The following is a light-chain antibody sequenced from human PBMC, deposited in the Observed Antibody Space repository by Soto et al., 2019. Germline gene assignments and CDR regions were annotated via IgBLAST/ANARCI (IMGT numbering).Light chain of an antibody. CDR1: QGISSY. Sequence: IQLTQSPSSLSASVGDRVTITCRASQGISSYLAWYQQKPGKVPKLLIYAASTLQSGVPSRFSGSGSGTDFTLTIISLQPEDFAAYYCQHLNTYPPIFTFGPGTKVDVK. CDR3: QHLNTYPPIFT. J-gene: IGKJ3*01. V-gene: IGKV1-9*01. CDR2: AAS.